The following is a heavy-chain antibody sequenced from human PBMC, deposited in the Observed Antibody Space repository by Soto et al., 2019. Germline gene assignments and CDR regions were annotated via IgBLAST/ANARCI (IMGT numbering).Heavy chain of an antibody. CDR2: ISYDGSNK. CDR3: AKDRGSSLLTYCGGDCYIDY. D-gene: IGHD2-21*01. Sequence: GGSLRLSCAASGFTFSSYGMHWVRQAPGKGLEWVAVISYDGSNKYYADSVKGRFTISRDNSKNTLYLQMNSLRAEDTAVYYCAKDRGSSLLTYCGGDCYIDYWGQGTLVTVSS. J-gene: IGHJ4*02. V-gene: IGHV3-30*18. CDR1: GFTFSSYG.